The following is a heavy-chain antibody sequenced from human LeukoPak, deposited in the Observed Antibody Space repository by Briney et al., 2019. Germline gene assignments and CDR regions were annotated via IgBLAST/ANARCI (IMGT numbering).Heavy chain of an antibody. J-gene: IGHJ5*02. D-gene: IGHD3-3*01. CDR2: IYPGDSDT. CDR1: GYSFTSYW. CDR3: ARQPYYDWLRNWFDP. Sequence: GEFLKISCKGSGYSFTSYWIGWVRQMPGKGLEWMGIIYPGDSDTRYSPSFQGQVTISADKSISTAYLQWSSLKASDTAMYYCARQPYYDWLRNWFDPWGQGTLVTVSS. V-gene: IGHV5-51*01.